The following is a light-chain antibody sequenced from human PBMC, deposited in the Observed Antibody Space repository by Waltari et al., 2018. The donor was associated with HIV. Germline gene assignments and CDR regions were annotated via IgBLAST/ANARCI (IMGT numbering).Light chain of an antibody. CDR3: QQYNSYWT. Sequence: DIQMTQSPSTLSASVGDRATITCRASQSVSGWLAWYQQKPGKAPKLLIYKASTLESGVPSRFSGSGSGTEFTLTISSLQPDDFATYYCQQYNSYWTFGQGTKVEIK. CDR1: QSVSGW. CDR2: KAS. J-gene: IGKJ1*01. V-gene: IGKV1-5*03.